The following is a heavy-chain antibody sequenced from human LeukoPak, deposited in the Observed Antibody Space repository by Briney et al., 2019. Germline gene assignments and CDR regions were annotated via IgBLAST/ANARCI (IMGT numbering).Heavy chain of an antibody. Sequence: GGSLRLSCAASGFTFSSYCMHWVRQAPGKGLEWVAVISYDGSNKYYADSVKGRFTISRDNSKNTLYLQMNSLRAEDTAVYYCAREGTAVAGEDYYYGMDVWGKGTTVTVSS. CDR1: GFTFSSYC. V-gene: IGHV3-30*03. CDR2: ISYDGSNK. D-gene: IGHD6-19*01. CDR3: AREGTAVAGEDYYYGMDV. J-gene: IGHJ6*04.